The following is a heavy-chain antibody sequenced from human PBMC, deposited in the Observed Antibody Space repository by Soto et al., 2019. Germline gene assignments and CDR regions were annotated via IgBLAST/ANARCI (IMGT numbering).Heavy chain of an antibody. CDR1: GFTFSSYA. J-gene: IGHJ6*02. CDR3: AKGGVYYYYYGMDV. Sequence: PGVSLRLSYVASGFTFSSYAMSWVRQAPGKGLEWVSAISGSDGSTYYADTEKGRFTISRDNSKNTLYLQINSLRAEDTAVYYCAKGGVYYYYYGMDVWGQGT. D-gene: IGHD6-25*01. V-gene: IGHV3-23*01. CDR2: ISGSDGST.